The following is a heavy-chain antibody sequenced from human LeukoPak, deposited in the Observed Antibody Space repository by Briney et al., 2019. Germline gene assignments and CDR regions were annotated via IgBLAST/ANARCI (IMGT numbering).Heavy chain of an antibody. Sequence: PSETLSLTCTVSGGSISSYYWSWIRQPAGKGLEWIGRIYSSGSTNYNPSLKSRVTMSVDTSKNQFSLKVSSVTAADTAVYYCACYSSSWTDAFDIWGQGTMVTVSS. CDR2: IYSSGST. CDR3: ACYSSSWTDAFDI. J-gene: IGHJ3*02. V-gene: IGHV4-4*07. CDR1: GGSISSYY. D-gene: IGHD6-13*01.